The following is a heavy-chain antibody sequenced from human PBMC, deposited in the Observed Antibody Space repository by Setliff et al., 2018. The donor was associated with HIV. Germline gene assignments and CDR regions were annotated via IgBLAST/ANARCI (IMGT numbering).Heavy chain of an antibody. Sequence: GASVKVSCKASGGNFNNYGISWVRQAPGQGLEWMGRITPIFATANYAQNFQDRVTITADTSARIVYMELSSLRSDDTAVYYCAREDVGGLYHLQSGGWPPQSHHYYYYMDVWGKGTTVTVSS. CDR3: AREDVGGLYHLQSGGWPPQSHHYYYYMDV. D-gene: IGHD2-2*01. CDR1: GGNFNNYG. CDR2: ITPIFATA. J-gene: IGHJ6*03. V-gene: IGHV1-69*06.